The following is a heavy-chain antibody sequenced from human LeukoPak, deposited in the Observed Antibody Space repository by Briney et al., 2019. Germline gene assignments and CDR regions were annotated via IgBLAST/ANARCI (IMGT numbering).Heavy chain of an antibody. D-gene: IGHD4-23*01. V-gene: IGHV3-48*03. Sequence: GGSLRLSCAASGFTFSSYGMNWVRQAPGKGLEWVSYISSSGSTIYYADSVKGRFTISRDNAKNSLYLQMNSLRAEDTAVYYCARERRKYGGNSFDYWGQGTLVTVSS. J-gene: IGHJ4*02. CDR2: ISSSGSTI. CDR1: GFTFSSYG. CDR3: ARERRKYGGNSFDY.